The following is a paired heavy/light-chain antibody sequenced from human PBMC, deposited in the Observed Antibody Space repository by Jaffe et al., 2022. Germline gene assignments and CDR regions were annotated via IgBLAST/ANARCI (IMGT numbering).Heavy chain of an antibody. CDR2: IYYSGST. D-gene: IGHD5-18*01. V-gene: IGHV4-59*11. CDR3: ARDTYTYGQNWFDP. CDR1: GDSISSHY. Sequence: QVQLQESGPGLVKPSETLSLTCTVSGDSISSHYWSWIRQPPGKGLEWIGYIYYSGSTNYNPSLKSRVTISVDTSKNQFSLKLSSVTAADTAVYYCARDTYTYGQNWFDPWGQGTLVTVSS. J-gene: IGHJ5*02.
Light chain of an antibody. V-gene: IGKV1-39*01. CDR1: QSITNY. J-gene: IGKJ4*01. CDR3: QQSYSTPRT. Sequence: DIQVTQSPSSLSASVGDRVTITCRASQSITNYLNWYQQKPGKAPKLLIYAASILQSGVPSRFSGSGSGTDFTLTISSLQPEDFATYYCQQSYSTPRTFGGGTKVEIK. CDR2: AAS.